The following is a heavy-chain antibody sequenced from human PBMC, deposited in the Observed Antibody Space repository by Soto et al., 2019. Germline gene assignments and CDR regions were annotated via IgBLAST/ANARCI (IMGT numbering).Heavy chain of an antibody. V-gene: IGHV4-34*01. Sequence: PSETLSLTCAFYGGSFSGYYWSLIRQPPGKGLEWIEEINHSGSTNHNPSLKSRVTISVDTSKNQFSLKLSSVTAADTAVYYCASLYKNFLPSSGGSKTRENYSYMDVGGKGTTVTVPS. CDR1: GGSFSGYY. J-gene: IGHJ6*03. CDR2: INHSGST. D-gene: IGHD6-19*01. CDR3: ASLYKNFLPSSGGSKTRENYSYMDV.